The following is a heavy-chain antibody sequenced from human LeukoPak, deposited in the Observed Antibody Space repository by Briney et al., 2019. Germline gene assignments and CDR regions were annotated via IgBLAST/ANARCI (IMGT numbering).Heavy chain of an antibody. D-gene: IGHD2-2*01. V-gene: IGHV3-30*02. J-gene: IGHJ4*02. CDR3: AKVGDRHCTSSSCPRDFDY. CDR2: IRSDGSNK. CDR1: GFTISSYG. Sequence: GGSLTLSCAASGFTISSYGMHWVRQAPGRWLEWVAFIRSDGSNKNYGDSVKGRFTISRDNSKKTLYLQMHSVRAEGTAAYYCAKVGDRHCTSSSCPRDFDYWGQGTLVTVSS.